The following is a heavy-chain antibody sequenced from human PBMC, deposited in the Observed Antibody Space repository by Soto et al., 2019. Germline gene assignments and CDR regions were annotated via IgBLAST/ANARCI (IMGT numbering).Heavy chain of an antibody. CDR2: IYYSGST. CDR1: GGSISSYY. J-gene: IGHJ5*02. D-gene: IGHD6-13*01. Sequence: SETLSLTCTVSGGSISSYYWSWIRQPPGKGLEWIGYIYYSGSTNYNPSLKSRVTISVDTSKNQFSLKLSSVTAADTAVYYCARLEEQQLGNWFDPWGQGTLVTVSS. CDR3: ARLEEQQLGNWFDP. V-gene: IGHV4-59*08.